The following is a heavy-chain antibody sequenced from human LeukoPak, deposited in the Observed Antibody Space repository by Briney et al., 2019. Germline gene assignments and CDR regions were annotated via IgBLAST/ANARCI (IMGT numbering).Heavy chain of an antibody. CDR2: IYSGGST. Sequence: GRSLRLSCAASGFTVSSNYMSWVSQAPGKGLEWGSVIYSGGSTYYADSVKGRFTISRDNSKNTLYLQMYSLRAEDTAVYYCARERLGSSGYNAFDIWGQGTMVTVSS. CDR3: ARERLGSSGYNAFDI. D-gene: IGHD3-22*01. CDR1: GFTVSSNY. V-gene: IGHV3-53*01. J-gene: IGHJ3*02.